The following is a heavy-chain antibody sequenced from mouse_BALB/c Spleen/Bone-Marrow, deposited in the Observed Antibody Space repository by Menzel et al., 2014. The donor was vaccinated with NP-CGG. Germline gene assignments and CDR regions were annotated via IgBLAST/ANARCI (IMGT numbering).Heavy chain of an antibody. Sequence: VQLQESGAELMEPGASVKISCKAAGYTFSSYWLEWVIQRPGHGLEWIGEILPGSGSFNYNEKFKGKATFTADTSSNIAYMQLSSLTSEDSAVYYCARWHYGNYYYAVDYWGQGTSVTVSS. CDR3: ARWHYGNYYYAVDY. D-gene: IGHD2-1*01. CDR2: ILPGSGSF. CDR1: GYTFSSYW. V-gene: IGHV1-9*01. J-gene: IGHJ4*01.